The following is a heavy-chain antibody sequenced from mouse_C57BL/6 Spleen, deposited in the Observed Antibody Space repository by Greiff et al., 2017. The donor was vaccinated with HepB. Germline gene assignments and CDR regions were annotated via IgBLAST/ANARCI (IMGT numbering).Heavy chain of an antibody. V-gene: IGHV2-9*01. CDR2: IWGGGST. Sequence: QVQLKASGPGLVAPSQSLSITCPVSGFSLTSYGVDWVRQPPGKGLEWLGVIWGGGSTNYNSALMSRLSIRKDNSKIQVFLKMNSLQTDDTALYYCSKHEDTTIVGGAMDYWGQGTSVTVSS. CDR1: GFSLTSYG. J-gene: IGHJ4*01. CDR3: SKHEDTTIVGGAMDY. D-gene: IGHD1-1*01.